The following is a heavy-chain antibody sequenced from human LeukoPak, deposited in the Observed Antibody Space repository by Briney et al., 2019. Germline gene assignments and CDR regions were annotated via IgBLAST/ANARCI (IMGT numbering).Heavy chain of an antibody. Sequence: PGGSLRLSCAASGFTVSSNYMSWVRQAPGKGLEWVSVIYSGGSTYYADSVKGRFTISRDNSKNTLYLQMNSLRAEDTAVYYCAGAVAGPLTWFDPWGQGTLVTVSS. J-gene: IGHJ5*02. CDR3: AGAVAGPLTWFDP. V-gene: IGHV3-66*01. CDR2: IYSGGST. CDR1: GFTVSSNY. D-gene: IGHD6-19*01.